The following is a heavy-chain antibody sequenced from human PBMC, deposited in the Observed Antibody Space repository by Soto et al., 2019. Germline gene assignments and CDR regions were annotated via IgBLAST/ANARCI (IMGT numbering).Heavy chain of an antibody. J-gene: IGHJ4*02. CDR3: ASFMLAYCGGDCYSGFDY. D-gene: IGHD2-21*01. Sequence: SETLSLTCAVYGGSFSGYYWSWIRQPPGKGLEWIGEINHSGSTNYNPSLKSRVTISVDTSKNQFSLKLSSVTAADTAVYYCASFMLAYCGGDCYSGFDYWGQGTLVTVSS. CDR1: GGSFSGYY. V-gene: IGHV4-34*01. CDR2: INHSGST.